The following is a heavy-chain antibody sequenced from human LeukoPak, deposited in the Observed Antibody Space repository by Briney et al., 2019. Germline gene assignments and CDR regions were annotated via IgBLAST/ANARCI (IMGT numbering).Heavy chain of an antibody. CDR1: GFTFHDFS. D-gene: IGHD6-13*01. CDR3: AKEVRGSSWTGFDS. Sequence: GGSLRLSCAASGFTFHDFSIHWVRQAPGKGLEWVSLINKDGDRTYYADSVEGRFTISRDNSKNSLYLQMNSLTTEDTALYYCAKEVRGSSWTGFDSWGQGTQVTVSS. CDR2: INKDGDRT. V-gene: IGHV3-43*01. J-gene: IGHJ4*02.